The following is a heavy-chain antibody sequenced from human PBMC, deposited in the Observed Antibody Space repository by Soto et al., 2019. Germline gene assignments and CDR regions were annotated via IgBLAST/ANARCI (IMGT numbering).Heavy chain of an antibody. CDR1: GFTFSSYG. J-gene: IGHJ6*02. D-gene: IGHD3-16*01. CDR3: VTEWGWGGMDV. CDR2: ISYDGSNK. Sequence: QVQLVESGGGVVQPGRSLRLSCAASGFTFSSYGMHWVRQAPGKGLEWVAVISYDGSNKYYADSVKGRFTISRDNSKNTLYLQMNSLRAEDTDVYYCVTEWGWGGMDVWGQGTTVTVSS. V-gene: IGHV3-30*03.